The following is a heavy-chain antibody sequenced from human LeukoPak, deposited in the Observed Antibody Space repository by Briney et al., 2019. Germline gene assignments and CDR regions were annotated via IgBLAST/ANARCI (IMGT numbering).Heavy chain of an antibody. J-gene: IGHJ4*02. V-gene: IGHV3-7*01. D-gene: IGHD5/OR15-5a*01. CDR3: AREIREAPVSN. Sequence: GGSLRLSCTMSGFSNDWMACVRQAPEKGLEWVATINQDGSQIYYVDSMKGRFTISRDNAKKSLYLQLTSLRADDTAVYYCAREIREAPVSNWGQGTLVTVSS. CDR2: INQDGSQI. CDR1: GFSNDW.